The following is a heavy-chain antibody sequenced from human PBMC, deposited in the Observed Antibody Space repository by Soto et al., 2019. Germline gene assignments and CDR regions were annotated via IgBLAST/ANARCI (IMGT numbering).Heavy chain of an antibody. Sequence: PVGSLRLSCTASLFTFSSYGMHWVRQSPFKGLEFVAVISYDGSNKYYADSVKGRFTISRDNSKNTLYLQMNSLRAEDTAVYYCAKEESGYSYGYGSVDYWGQGTLVTVSS. V-gene: IGHV3-30*18. CDR2: ISYDGSNK. D-gene: IGHD5-18*01. J-gene: IGHJ4*02. CDR1: LFTFSSYG. CDR3: AKEESGYSYGYGSVDY.